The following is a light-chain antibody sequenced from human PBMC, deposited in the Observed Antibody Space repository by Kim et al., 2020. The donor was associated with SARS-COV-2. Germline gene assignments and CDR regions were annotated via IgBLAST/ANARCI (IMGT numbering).Light chain of an antibody. CDR2: DVT. CDR1: SSDIGGYDY. J-gene: IGLJ3*02. CDR3: SSYATSITLV. V-gene: IGLV2-14*03. Sequence: GQSLTISCTGTSSDIGGYDYVSWYQQHPGEAPRLMIYDVTNRPSGVSNRFSGSKSGNTASLTISGLQAEDEADYYCSSYATSITLVFGGGTKLTVL.